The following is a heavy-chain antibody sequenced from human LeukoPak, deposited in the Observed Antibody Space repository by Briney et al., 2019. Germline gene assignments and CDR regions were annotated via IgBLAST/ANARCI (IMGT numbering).Heavy chain of an antibody. CDR1: GYSISSGYY. CDR3: ARDGSRGNLVTAPDF. J-gene: IGHJ4*02. Sequence: ETLSLTCIVSGYSISSGYYWGWIRQPPGKGLEWVSSITSSRIYIYYADSVKGRFTISRDNAKNSLYLQMNSLRAEDTAVYYCARDGSRGNLVTAPDFWGQGTLVTVSS. CDR2: ITSSRIYI. V-gene: IGHV3-21*01. D-gene: IGHD2-21*02.